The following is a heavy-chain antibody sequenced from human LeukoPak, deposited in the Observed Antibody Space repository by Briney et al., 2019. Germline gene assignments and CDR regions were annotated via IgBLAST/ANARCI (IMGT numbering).Heavy chain of an antibody. CDR3: ARVDGSCSGGSCPSGNWFDP. CDR2: IYYSGST. V-gene: IGHV4-39*01. Sequence: SETLSLTCTVSGGSISSSSYYWGWIRQPPGKGLEWVGSIYYSGSTYYNPSLKSRVTISVDTSKNQFSLKLNSVTAADTAVYYCARVDGSCSGGSCPSGNWFDPWGQGTRVTVSS. CDR1: GGSISSSSYY. J-gene: IGHJ5*02. D-gene: IGHD2-15*01.